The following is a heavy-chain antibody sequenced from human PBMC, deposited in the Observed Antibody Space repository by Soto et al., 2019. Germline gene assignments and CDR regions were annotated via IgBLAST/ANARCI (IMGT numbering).Heavy chain of an antibody. Sequence: GGSLRLSCAASGFTFSSYEMIWVRQAPGKGLEWVSYISSSGSTIYYADSVKGRFTISRDNAKNSLYLQMNSLRAEDTAVYNCARVSQSFIEYFQYWGKSTLVTVSS. D-gene: IGHD3-16*02. CDR1: GFTFSSYE. V-gene: IGHV3-48*03. CDR3: ARVSQSFIEYFQY. J-gene: IGHJ1*01. CDR2: ISSSGSTI.